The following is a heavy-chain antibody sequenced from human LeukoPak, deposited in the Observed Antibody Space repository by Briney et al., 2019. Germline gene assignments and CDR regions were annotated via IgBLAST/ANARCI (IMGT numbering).Heavy chain of an antibody. Sequence: GASVKVSCKASGGTFSSYAISWVRQAPGHGLEWMGRIIPIFGTANYAQKFQGRVTITTDESTSTAYMELSCLRSEDTAVYYCARGPDAYCSGGSCYVSNWFDPWGQGTLVTVSS. V-gene: IGHV1-69*05. CDR3: ARGPDAYCSGGSCYVSNWFDP. CDR1: GGTFSSYA. CDR2: IIPIFGTA. J-gene: IGHJ5*02. D-gene: IGHD2-15*01.